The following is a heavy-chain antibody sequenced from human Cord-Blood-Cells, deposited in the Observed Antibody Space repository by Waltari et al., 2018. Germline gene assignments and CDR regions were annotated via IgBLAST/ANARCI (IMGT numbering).Heavy chain of an antibody. CDR1: GFTFSSYS. J-gene: IGHJ4*02. Sequence: EVQLVESGGGLVKPGGSLRLSCAASGFTFSSYSMNWVRQAPGKGLEWVSSISSSRSYMDYADSVKGRFTISRDNAKNSLYLQMNSLRAEDTAVYYCAGGIAAAGDYWGQGTLVTVSS. D-gene: IGHD6-13*01. V-gene: IGHV3-21*01. CDR2: ISSSRSYM. CDR3: AGGIAAAGDY.